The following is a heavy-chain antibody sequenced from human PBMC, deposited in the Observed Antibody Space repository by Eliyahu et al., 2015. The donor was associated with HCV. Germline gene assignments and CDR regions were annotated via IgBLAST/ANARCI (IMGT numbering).Heavy chain of an antibody. D-gene: IGHD5-18*01. CDR2: ISWNSGSI. CDR1: GFTFXDYA. V-gene: IGHV3-9*01. CDR3: AKDVDTATGGYYMDV. Sequence: EVQLVESGGGLVQPGRSLRLSCXASGFTFXDYAMHWVRQAPGKGLEWVSGISWNSGSIGYADSVKGRFTISRDNAKNSLYLQMNSLRAEDTALYYCAKDVDTATGGYYMDVWGKGTTVTVSS. J-gene: IGHJ6*03.